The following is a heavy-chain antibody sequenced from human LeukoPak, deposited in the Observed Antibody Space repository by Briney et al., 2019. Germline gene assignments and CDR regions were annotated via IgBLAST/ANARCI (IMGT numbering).Heavy chain of an antibody. CDR1: GFTFNNYI. CDR3: ARDSDDSGWLDYYMDV. Sequence: GGSLRLSCAASGFTFNNYIMNWVRQAPGKGLEWVSSISSSSDYIYYADSVKGRFTISRDNAKNSLFLQMNSLRAEDTAVYYCARDSDDSGWLDYYMDVWGKGTTVTISS. D-gene: IGHD6-19*01. V-gene: IGHV3-21*01. CDR2: ISSSSDYI. J-gene: IGHJ6*03.